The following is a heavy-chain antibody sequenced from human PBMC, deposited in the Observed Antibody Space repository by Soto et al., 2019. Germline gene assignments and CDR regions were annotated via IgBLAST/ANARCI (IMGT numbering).Heavy chain of an antibody. CDR3: ARAVAEQWLAFDY. Sequence: SETLSLTCTVSGGSVSSGSYYWSWIRQPPGKGLEWIGYIYYSGSTNYNPSLKSRVTISVDTSKNQFSLKLSSVTAADTAVYYCARAVAEQWLAFDYWGQGTLVTVSS. D-gene: IGHD6-19*01. V-gene: IGHV4-61*01. J-gene: IGHJ4*02. CDR1: GGSVSSGSYY. CDR2: IYYSGST.